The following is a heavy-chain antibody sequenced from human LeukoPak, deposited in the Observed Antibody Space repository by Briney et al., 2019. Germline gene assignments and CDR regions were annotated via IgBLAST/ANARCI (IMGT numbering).Heavy chain of an antibody. CDR1: GFTFSNYA. V-gene: IGHV3-48*02. CDR2: ISSSSSTI. D-gene: IGHD3-10*01. Sequence: GGSLRLSCSASGFTFSNYAMHWVRQAPGKGPEWVSHISSSSSTIYYADSVKGRFTISRDNGKNSLYLQMNSLRDEDTAVYYCVRGDGWFGELLNFDNWGQGTLVTVSS. CDR3: VRGDGWFGELLNFDN. J-gene: IGHJ4*02.